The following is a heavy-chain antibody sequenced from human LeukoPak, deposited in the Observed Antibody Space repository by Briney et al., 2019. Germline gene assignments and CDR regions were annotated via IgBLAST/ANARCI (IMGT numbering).Heavy chain of an antibody. Sequence: PSETLSLTCAVYGGSLNGHYWSWIRQPPGKGLEWIGEGSESGGTKFNPSLKSRVTISADTSKNQFSLKLNSVTAADTAVYYCARELEIGHTEDGEVWFDPWGQGTLVTVSS. D-gene: IGHD1-7*01. CDR3: ARELEIGHTEDGEVWFDP. J-gene: IGHJ5*02. CDR1: GGSLNGHY. CDR2: GSESGGT. V-gene: IGHV4-34*01.